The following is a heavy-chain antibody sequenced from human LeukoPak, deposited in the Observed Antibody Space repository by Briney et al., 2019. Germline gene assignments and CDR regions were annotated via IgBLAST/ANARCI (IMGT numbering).Heavy chain of an antibody. V-gene: IGHV1-8*01. Sequence: ASVRVSCKASGYTFINSDINWVRQAPGQGLEWMAWIDPKNGNRGYAQNFQGRVTMTTDTSISTAYMELSSLRSEDTAVYYCARSHTRKGFCGGGRCYPAVWWFDPWGQGTLVTVSS. D-gene: IGHD2-15*01. J-gene: IGHJ5*02. CDR1: GYTFINSD. CDR3: ARSHTRKGFCGGGRCYPAVWWFDP. CDR2: IDPKNGNR.